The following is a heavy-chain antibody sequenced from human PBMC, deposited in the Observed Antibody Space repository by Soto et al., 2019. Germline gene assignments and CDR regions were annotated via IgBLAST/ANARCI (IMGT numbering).Heavy chain of an antibody. CDR3: AKNGQPPYYYYGLDV. Sequence: QGHLVQSGAEVKKPGASVKVSCKTSAYTFTRYGISWVRLAPGQGLEWMGWISGYNGDTNYAQNLQDRVTMTIDTSTTTAYMELRSLTSDDTAVYYCAKNGQPPYYYYGLDVWGQGTTVTVSS. J-gene: IGHJ6*02. CDR1: AYTFTRYG. D-gene: IGHD2-8*01. CDR2: ISGYNGDT. V-gene: IGHV1-18*01.